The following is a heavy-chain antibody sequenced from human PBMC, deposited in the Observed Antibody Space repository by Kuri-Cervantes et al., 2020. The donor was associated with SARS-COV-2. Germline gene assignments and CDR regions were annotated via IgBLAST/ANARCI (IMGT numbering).Heavy chain of an antibody. CDR2: MSPNSGNT. CDR3: ARDAYCTNGVCRKYYYYYGMDV. CDR1: GGTFSSYA. V-gene: IGHV1-8*02. J-gene: IGHJ6*02. Sequence: ASVKVSCKASGGTFSSYAISWVRQASGQGLEWMGWMSPNSGNTGYAQKFQGRVTMTRNTSISTAHMELSSLRSEDTAVYYCARDAYCTNGVCRKYYYYYGMDVWGQGTTVTVSS. D-gene: IGHD2-8*01.